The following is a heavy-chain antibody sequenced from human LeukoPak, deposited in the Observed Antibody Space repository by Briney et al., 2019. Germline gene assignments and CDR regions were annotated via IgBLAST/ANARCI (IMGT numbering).Heavy chain of an antibody. V-gene: IGHV3-74*01. CDR2: VSRDGSVT. J-gene: IGHJ4*02. CDR1: GFRFSSYL. CDR3: AREFYAANDC. D-gene: IGHD5/OR15-5a*01. Sequence: PGGSLRLSCAASGFRFSSYLMHWVRHAPGKGLVWVSCVSRDGSVTGHADSVKGRFTISRDNARNTVYLQMNNLRVEDTAVYYCAREFYAANDCWGQGTLVTVSS.